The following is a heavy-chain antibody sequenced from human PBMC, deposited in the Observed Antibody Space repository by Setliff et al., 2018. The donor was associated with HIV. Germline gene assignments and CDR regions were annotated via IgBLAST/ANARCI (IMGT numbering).Heavy chain of an antibody. V-gene: IGHV4-38-2*02. CDR2: TNHTGST. CDR3: ARELLRSWDGSENSYKPYYFDY. D-gene: IGHD3-10*01. Sequence: PSETLSLTCAVSGYSISSGYYWGWIRQPPGKGLEWIGETNHTGSTIYNPSLKSRITISLDTSKNQFSLKLSSVTAADTAVYYCARELLRSWDGSENSYKPYYFDYWGQGTLVTVSS. CDR1: GYSISSGYY. J-gene: IGHJ4*02.